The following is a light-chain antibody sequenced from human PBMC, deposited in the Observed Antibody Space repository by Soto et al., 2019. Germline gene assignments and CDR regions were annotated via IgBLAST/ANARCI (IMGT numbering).Light chain of an antibody. CDR3: QQSYSTPGS. Sequence: DIQMTQSPSSLSASVGDRVTITCRASQSISSYLNWYQQKPGKAPKLLIYAASSLQSGVPSRFSGSGSGTEFTLPISSLQPEEFATDYCQQSYSTPGSFGPGTKVDIK. CDR2: AAS. CDR1: QSISSY. V-gene: IGKV1-39*01. J-gene: IGKJ3*01.